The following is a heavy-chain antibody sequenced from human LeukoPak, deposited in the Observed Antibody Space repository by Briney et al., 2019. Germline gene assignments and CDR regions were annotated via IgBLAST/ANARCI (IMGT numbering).Heavy chain of an antibody. J-gene: IGHJ5*02. CDR2: IYSGGST. CDR1: GFTFSSNY. Sequence: GGSLRLSCAASGFTFSSNYMSWVRQAPGKGLEWVSVIYSGGSTYYSDSVKGRFTISRDNSKNTLYLQMNSLRAEDTAVYYCARDYYYDSSGPTWGQGTLVTVSS. CDR3: ARDYYYDSSGPT. D-gene: IGHD3-22*01. V-gene: IGHV3-53*01.